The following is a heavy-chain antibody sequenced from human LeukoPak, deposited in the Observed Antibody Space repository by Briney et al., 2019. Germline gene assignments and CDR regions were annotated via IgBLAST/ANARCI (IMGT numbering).Heavy chain of an antibody. J-gene: IGHJ6*04. CDR2: IIPIFGTA. CDR3: ARDPSYYGSGSYPPPVYGMDV. Sequence: SVKVSCKASGGTFSSYAISWVRQAPGQGLEWMGGIIPIFGTANYAQKFQGRVTITADKSTSTAYMELSSLRSEDTAVCYCARDPSYYGSGSYPPPVYGMDVWGKGTTVTVSS. D-gene: IGHD3-10*01. CDR1: GGTFSSYA. V-gene: IGHV1-69*06.